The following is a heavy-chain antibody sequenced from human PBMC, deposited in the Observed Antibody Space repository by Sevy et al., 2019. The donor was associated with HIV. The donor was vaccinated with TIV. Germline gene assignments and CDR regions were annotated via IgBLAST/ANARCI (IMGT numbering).Heavy chain of an antibody. CDR1: GGSISSYY. V-gene: IGHV4-59*13. CDR3: ARGGGYSSGWYDGGYYGMDV. Sequence: SETLSLTCTVSGGSISSYYWSWIRQPPGKGLEWIGYIYYSGSTNYNPSLKSRVTISVDTSKNQFSLMLSSVTAADTAVYYCARGGGYSSGWYDGGYYGMDVWGQGTTVTVSS. CDR2: IYYSGST. J-gene: IGHJ6*02. D-gene: IGHD6-19*01.